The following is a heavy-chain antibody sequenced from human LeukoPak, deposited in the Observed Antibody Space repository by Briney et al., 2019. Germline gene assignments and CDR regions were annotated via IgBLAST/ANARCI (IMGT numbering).Heavy chain of an antibody. J-gene: IGHJ4*02. CDR3: ARDHKMYYFDY. Sequence: PSETLSLTCTVSGGSISSYYWSWIRQPPGKGLKWIGYIYYSGSTNYNPSLKSRVTISVDTSKNQFSLKLSSVTAADTAVYYCARDHKMYYFDYWGQGTLVTVFS. V-gene: IGHV4-59*01. D-gene: IGHD5-24*01. CDR2: IYYSGST. CDR1: GGSISSYY.